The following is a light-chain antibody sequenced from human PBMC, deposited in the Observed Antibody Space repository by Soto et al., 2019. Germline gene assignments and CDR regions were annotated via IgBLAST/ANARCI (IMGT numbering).Light chain of an antibody. Sequence: EIVLTQSPGTLSLSPGERATLSCRASQSVSSSYLAWYQQKPGQAPRLLIYGASSRATGIPDRFSGSGSGTDFTLTISRLEPEDFAVYYCQQYGSSPPWTPGQGTKVEIK. CDR1: QSVSSSY. V-gene: IGKV3-20*01. CDR3: QQYGSSPPWT. CDR2: GAS. J-gene: IGKJ1*01.